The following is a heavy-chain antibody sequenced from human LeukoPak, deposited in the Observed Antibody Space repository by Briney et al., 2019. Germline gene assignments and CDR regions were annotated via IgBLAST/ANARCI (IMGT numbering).Heavy chain of an antibody. CDR1: GFTVSDNS. Sequence: GGPMTLSYRVSGFTVSDNSMSWVRQPPERGVEWVSFIYYDDRTHYSHSVKGRFTISRDNSNNTLYLHMNSLRAEDTAVYYCARRAGAYSHPYDYWGQGTGVTVTS. CDR3: ARRAGAYSHPYDY. D-gene: IGHD4/OR15-4a*01. V-gene: IGHV3-53*01. J-gene: IGHJ4*02. CDR2: IYYDDRT.